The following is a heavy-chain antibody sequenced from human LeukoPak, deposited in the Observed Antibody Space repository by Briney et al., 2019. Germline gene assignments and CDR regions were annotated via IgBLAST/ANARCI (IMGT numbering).Heavy chain of an antibody. D-gene: IGHD6-19*01. J-gene: IGHJ4*02. V-gene: IGHV4-59*08. CDR3: ARRGYSSGWYYFDY. Sequence: SETLSLTCTVSGGSISGFYWSWIRQPPGKGLEWIGYIYYSGSTNYNPSLQSRVTISVDTSKNRFSLKLSSVTAADTAVYYCARRGYSSGWYYFDYWGQGTLVTVSS. CDR2: IYYSGST. CDR1: GGSISGFY.